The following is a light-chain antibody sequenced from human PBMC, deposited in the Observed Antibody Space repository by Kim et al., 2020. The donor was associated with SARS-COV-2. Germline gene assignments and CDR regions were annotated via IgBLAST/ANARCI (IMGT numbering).Light chain of an antibody. CDR2: AAS. CDR1: QSIRNY. Sequence: DIQMTQSPSSLSASVGDRVTITCRASQSIRNYLSWYQQKPGKAPKLLIFAASTLHSGVPSRFTGGGSGTDFTLTISSLQTDDFATYDCQQSYNPPYTFGQGTKLEI. J-gene: IGKJ2*01. V-gene: IGKV1-39*01. CDR3: QQSYNPPYT.